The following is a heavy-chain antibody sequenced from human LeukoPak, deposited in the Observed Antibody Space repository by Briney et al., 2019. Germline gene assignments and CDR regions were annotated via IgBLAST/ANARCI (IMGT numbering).Heavy chain of an antibody. D-gene: IGHD5-18*01. V-gene: IGHV3-9*03. Sequence: PGGSLRLSCAASGFTFDDYAMHWVRQAPGKGLEWVSGISRNSGSIGYADSVKGRFTISRDNAKNSLYLQMNSLRAEDMALYYCARAPPDTAMVTGYYFDYRGPGTLVTVSS. J-gene: IGHJ4*02. CDR1: GFTFDDYA. CDR2: ISRNSGSI. CDR3: ARAPPDTAMVTGYYFDY.